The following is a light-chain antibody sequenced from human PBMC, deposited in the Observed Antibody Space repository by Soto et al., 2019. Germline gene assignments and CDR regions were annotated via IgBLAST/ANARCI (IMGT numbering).Light chain of an antibody. J-gene: IGKJ5*01. Sequence: VMMAQSPLSLPVTLGQPASISFGSSQSLVYSDGDTYLSWFQQRPGQSPRRLLSQVSNRDSGVPDRFSGSGSGTDFTLKISSVEADDVAVYYCMQNTHWPITFGQGTRLEIK. CDR1: QSLVYSDGDTY. CDR2: QVS. CDR3: MQNTHWPIT. V-gene: IGKV2-30*01.